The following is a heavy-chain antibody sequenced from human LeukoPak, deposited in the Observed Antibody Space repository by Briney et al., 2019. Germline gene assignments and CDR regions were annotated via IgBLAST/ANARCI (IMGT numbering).Heavy chain of an antibody. CDR1: AGAISSGSFY. D-gene: IGHD6-25*01. CDR2: IHSSGST. CDR3: AGAAYGMDV. Sequence: SETLSLTCTVFAGAISSGSFYWGWLRQPPGKGLEWIGSIHSSGSTYYNPSLKSRVTISVDTSKNQFSLRLTSVTAADTAVYYCAGAAYGMDVWGQGTTVTVSS. V-gene: IGHV4-39*07. J-gene: IGHJ6*02.